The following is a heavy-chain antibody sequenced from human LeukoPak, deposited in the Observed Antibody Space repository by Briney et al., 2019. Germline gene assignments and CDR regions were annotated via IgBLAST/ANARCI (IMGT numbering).Heavy chain of an antibody. J-gene: IGHJ6*02. V-gene: IGHV3-7*01. Sequence: PGGSLRLSCAASGFTFSSYWMSWVRQAPGKGLEWVAHIKQDGSEKYYVDSVKGRFTISRDNAKNSLYLQRNSLRAENTAVYYGARDAKALYGMDVWGQGTTVTVSS. CDR2: IKQDGSEK. CDR1: GFTFSSYW. CDR3: ARDAKALYGMDV.